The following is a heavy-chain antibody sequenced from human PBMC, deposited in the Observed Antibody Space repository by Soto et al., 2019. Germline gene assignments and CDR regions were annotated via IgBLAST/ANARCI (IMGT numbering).Heavy chain of an antibody. CDR1: GYNYSSYG. D-gene: IGHD3-3*01. V-gene: IGHV1-18*04. J-gene: IGHJ4*02. CDR2: ISAYNGKA. Sequence: QVQLVQSGGEVKKPGASVKVSCKASGYNYSSYGVTWVRQAPGQGLEWMGWISAYNGKANYAPNIQDRVTMSIDTSTSTAYMEMRSLRSDDPAVYYCARQHNDLWSDSPDFDYWGQGTLVTVSA. CDR3: ARQHNDLWSDSPDFDY.